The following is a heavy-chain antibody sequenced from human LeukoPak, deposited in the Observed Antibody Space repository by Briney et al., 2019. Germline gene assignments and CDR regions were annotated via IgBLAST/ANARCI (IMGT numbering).Heavy chain of an antibody. J-gene: IGHJ4*02. D-gene: IGHD3-10*01. CDR1: GFTFSSYA. Sequence: GGSLRLSCAASGFTFSSYAMHWVRQAPGKGLEWVAVISYDGSNKYYADSVKGRFTISRDNSKNTLYLQMNSQRAEDTAVYYCASRGITMVRGVTGGDRSGRTELYYWGQGTLVTVSS. CDR3: ASRGITMVRGVTGGDRSGRTELYY. V-gene: IGHV3-30*04. CDR2: ISYDGSNK.